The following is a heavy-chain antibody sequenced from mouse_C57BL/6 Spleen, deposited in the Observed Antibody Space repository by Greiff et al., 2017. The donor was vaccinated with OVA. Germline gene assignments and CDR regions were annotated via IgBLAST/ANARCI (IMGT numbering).Heavy chain of an antibody. CDR2: IDPSDSYT. Sequence: QVQLQQPGAELVKPGASVKLSCKASGYTFTSYWMQWVKQRPGQGLEWIGEIDPSDSYTNYNQKFKGKATLTVDTSSSTAYMQLSSLTSEDSAVYYCARHYYGSRSWFAYWGQGTLVTVSA. CDR1: GYTFTSYW. CDR3: ARHYYGSRSWFAY. D-gene: IGHD1-1*01. V-gene: IGHV1-50*01. J-gene: IGHJ3*01.